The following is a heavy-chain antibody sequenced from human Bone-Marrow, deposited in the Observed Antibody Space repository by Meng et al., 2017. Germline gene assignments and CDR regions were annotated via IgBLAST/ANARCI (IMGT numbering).Heavy chain of an antibody. V-gene: IGHV3-30*04. CDR3: ARETLVITKGIEH. CDR2: ISNDGSQT. Sequence: GESLKISCAASGFTFTSYSMHWVRQAPGKGLDWAAVISNDGSQTHYGDSVKGRFTISRDNSKNTLSLQMNSLRDEDTALYYCARETLVITKGIEHWGQGTLVTVSS. CDR1: GFTFTSYS. D-gene: IGHD2-21*01. J-gene: IGHJ4*02.